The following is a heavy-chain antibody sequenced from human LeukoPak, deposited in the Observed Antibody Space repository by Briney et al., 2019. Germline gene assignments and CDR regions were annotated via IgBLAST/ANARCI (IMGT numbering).Heavy chain of an antibody. Sequence: PGRSLRLSCAASGFTFSSYAMHWVRQAPGKGLEWVAVISYDGSNKYYADSVKGRFTISRDNSKNTLYLQMNSLRAEDTAVYYCARDRSLVYWGQGTLVTVSS. CDR1: GFTFSSYA. V-gene: IGHV3-30-3*01. CDR3: ARDRSLVY. J-gene: IGHJ4*02. CDR2: ISYDGSNK.